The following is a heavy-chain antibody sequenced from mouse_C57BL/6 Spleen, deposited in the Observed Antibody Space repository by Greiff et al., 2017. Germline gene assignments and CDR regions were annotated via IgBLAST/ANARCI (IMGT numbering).Heavy chain of an antibody. CDR1: GFTFSDYG. Sequence: DVMLVESGGGLVKPGGSLKLSCAASGFTFSDYGMHWVRQAPEKGLEWVAYISSGSSTIYYADTVKGRFTISRDNAKNTLFLQMTSLRSEDTAMYYCAREGITTVRYFDYWGQGTTLTVSS. V-gene: IGHV5-17*01. D-gene: IGHD1-1*01. J-gene: IGHJ2*01. CDR3: AREGITTVRYFDY. CDR2: ISSGSSTI.